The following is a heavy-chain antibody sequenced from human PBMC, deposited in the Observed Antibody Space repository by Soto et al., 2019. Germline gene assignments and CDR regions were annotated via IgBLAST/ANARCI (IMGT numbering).Heavy chain of an antibody. Sequence: LSLTCSVSGGSINTVGYYWTWIRQQPGKGLEWIGYIYYSGSRDYNPSLKSRVSMSVDASKNQFSLNLTSVTAADTAVYYCAKESGGYDSSTRYGLDVWGQGTTVTVSS. J-gene: IGHJ6*02. CDR2: IYYSGSR. D-gene: IGHD6-25*01. CDR3: AKESGGYDSSTRYGLDV. V-gene: IGHV4-31*03. CDR1: GGSINTVGYY.